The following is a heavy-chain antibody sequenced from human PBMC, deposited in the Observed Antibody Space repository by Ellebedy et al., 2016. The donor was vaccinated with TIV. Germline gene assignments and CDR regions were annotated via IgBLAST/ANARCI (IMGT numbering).Heavy chain of an antibody. J-gene: IGHJ5*02. CDR1: GFTFSNYW. D-gene: IGHD3/OR15-3a*01. CDR2: TNNDGTNT. V-gene: IGHV3-74*01. CDR3: AMDKPHNWFEP. Sequence: GESLKISCEASGFTFSNYWIHWVRQVPGKGLVWVSRTNNDGTNTVYADSVKGRFTVSRDNAKKTLYLQMNSLRVEDTAVYYCAMDKPHNWFEPWGQGTLVTVSS.